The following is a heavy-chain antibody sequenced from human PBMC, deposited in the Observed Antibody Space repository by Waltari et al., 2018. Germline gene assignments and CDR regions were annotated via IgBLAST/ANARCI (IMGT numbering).Heavy chain of an antibody. CDR1: GESFSDHF. D-gene: IGHD4-17*01. V-gene: IGHV4-34*01. CDR3: ARAPSFHYGVFSVPLTLDY. Sequence: QVQLNQWGAGVLKPSETLSLTCAVYGESFSDHFWTWIRQPPGKGLEWIGQMNHRGSGPDNPSLKNRVTISVDTSMNQFSLMMTSLTAADTAVYYCARAPSFHYGVFSVPLTLDYWSQGTMVFVSS. CDR2: MNHRGSG. J-gene: IGHJ3*01.